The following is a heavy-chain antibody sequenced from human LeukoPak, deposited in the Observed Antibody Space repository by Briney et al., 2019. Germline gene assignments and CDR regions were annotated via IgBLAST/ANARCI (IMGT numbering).Heavy chain of an antibody. D-gene: IGHD2-21*01. CDR3: ARGGGSCGGDCFDY. CDR1: GYTFTGYY. Sequence: ASVKVSCKASGYTFTGYYLHWVRQAPGQGVEWMGWVNPNSGGTNYAQKFKGRVTMTRETSISTAYMELSRLRSDDTAVYYCARGGGSCGGDCFDYWGQGTLVTVSS. J-gene: IGHJ4*02. CDR2: VNPNSGGT. V-gene: IGHV1-2*02.